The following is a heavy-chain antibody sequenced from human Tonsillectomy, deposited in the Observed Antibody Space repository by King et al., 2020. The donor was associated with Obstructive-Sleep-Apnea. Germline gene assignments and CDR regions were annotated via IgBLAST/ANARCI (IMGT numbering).Heavy chain of an antibody. Sequence: VQLVESGGGLVKPGGSLRLSCAASGFTFSSYSMNWVRQAPGRGLEWVSSISSSSSYIFYADSVKARFNISRDNAKNSLYLQMNSLRAEDTAVYYCARVSNNWNSGDWGQGTLVTVSS. D-gene: IGHD1-7*01. J-gene: IGHJ4*02. CDR1: GFTFSSYS. CDR3: ARVSNNWNSGD. V-gene: IGHV3-21*01. CDR2: ISSSSSYI.